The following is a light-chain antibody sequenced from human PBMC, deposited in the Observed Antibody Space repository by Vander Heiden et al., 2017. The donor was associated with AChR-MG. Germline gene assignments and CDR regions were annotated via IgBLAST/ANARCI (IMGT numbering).Light chain of an antibody. CDR2: GAS. V-gene: IGKV3-20*01. Sequence: IVLPQSPGPLSLSQGERATFSCRASQSVSSSYLAWYQQKPGQAPRLLIYGASSRATGIPDRFSGSGSGTDFTLTISRLEPEDFAVYYCQQYGTSPRTFGQGTKLEIK. CDR3: QQYGTSPRT. J-gene: IGKJ2*02. CDR1: QSVSSSY.